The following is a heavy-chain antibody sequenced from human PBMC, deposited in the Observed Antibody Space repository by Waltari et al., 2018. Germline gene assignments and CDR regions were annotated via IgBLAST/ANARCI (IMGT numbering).Heavy chain of an antibody. CDR3: TRRYTRRDYSPFDF. CDR2: IYRSGTT. V-gene: IGHV4-38-2*01. J-gene: IGHJ4*02. Sequence: QVQLQESGPGLVRPSEILSLTCGVSGYLISSGYYWGWIRQPPGKGLGWIGSIYRSGTTYYNPSLESRVTMSVDTSKNQFSLKMSPVTAADTAVYYCTRRYTRRDYSPFDFWGQGTLVTVSS. CDR1: GYLISSGYY. D-gene: IGHD4-4*01.